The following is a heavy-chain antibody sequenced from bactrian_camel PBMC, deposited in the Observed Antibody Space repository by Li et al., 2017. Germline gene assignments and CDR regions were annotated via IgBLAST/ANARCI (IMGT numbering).Heavy chain of an antibody. D-gene: IGHD7*01. J-gene: IGHJ4*01. CDR3: AADCCRGGSWDARWCEY. Sequence: DVQLVESGGGSVQAGASLRLSCAAAGFDVSAYAMNWVRQAPGKGLEWVSAINNGGGSTYYADSVKGRFTISRDNAKNTPYLQMNSLKPEDTAQYYCAADCCRGGSWDARWCEYWGQGTQVTVS. V-gene: IGHV3S40*01. CDR2: INNGGGST. CDR1: GFDVSAYA.